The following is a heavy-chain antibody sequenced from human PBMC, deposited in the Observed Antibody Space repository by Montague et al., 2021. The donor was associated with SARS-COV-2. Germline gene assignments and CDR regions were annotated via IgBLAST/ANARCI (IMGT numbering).Heavy chain of an antibody. V-gene: IGHV5-51*01. Sequence: QSGAEVKKPGESLKISCKGSGYSFTSYWVGWLRQMPGKGLEWMGIIYPDDSDTRYSPSFQGQVTISADMSISTAYLQWSSLKASDTAMYYCARLSYYGSGSYPFDYWGQGTLVTVSS. CDR3: ARLSYYGSGSYPFDY. D-gene: IGHD3-10*01. CDR2: IYPDDSDT. CDR1: GYSFTSYW. J-gene: IGHJ4*02.